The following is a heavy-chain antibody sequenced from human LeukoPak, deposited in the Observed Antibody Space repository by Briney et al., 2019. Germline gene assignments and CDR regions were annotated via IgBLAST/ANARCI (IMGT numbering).Heavy chain of an antibody. V-gene: IGHV3-13*04. CDR2: IGFGGDT. CDR1: GFTFSSND. CDR3: ARGGRYAPFDY. D-gene: IGHD3-16*01. J-gene: IGHJ4*02. Sequence: GGSLRLSCAASGFTFSSNDMHWVRQATGKGLEWVSGIGFGGDTYYSGSVKGRFTISRDNAKNSLYLQMNSLRAGDTAVYYCARGGRYAPFDYWGQGTLVTVSS.